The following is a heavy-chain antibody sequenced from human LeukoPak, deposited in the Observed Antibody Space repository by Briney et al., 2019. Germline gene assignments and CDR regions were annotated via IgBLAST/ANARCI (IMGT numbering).Heavy chain of an antibody. D-gene: IGHD1-1*01. J-gene: IGHJ6*02. CDR1: GFTFSSYA. CDR2: ISYDGSNK. Sequence: GGSLRLSCAASGFTFSSYAMHWVRQAPGKGLEWVAVISYDGSNKYYADSVKGRFTISRDNSKNTLYLQMNSLRAGDTAVYYCAREKLPETSYYYYYGMDVWGQGTTVTVSS. CDR3: AREKLPETSYYYYYGMDV. V-gene: IGHV3-30-3*01.